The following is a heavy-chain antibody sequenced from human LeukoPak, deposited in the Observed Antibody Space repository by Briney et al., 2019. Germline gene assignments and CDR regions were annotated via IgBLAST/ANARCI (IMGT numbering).Heavy chain of an antibody. CDR3: TTAAYDDVWWSYRLIDY. D-gene: IGHD3-16*02. CDR1: GFTFSNAW. Sequence: GGSLRLSCAASGFTFSNAWMSWVRQAPGKGLEWVGRITSKTDGGTTDYAAPVKGRFTISRDDSKNTLYMQKNSLKTEDTAVYYCTTAAYDDVWWSYRLIDYWGQGTLVTVSS. V-gene: IGHV3-15*01. CDR2: ITSKTDGGTT. J-gene: IGHJ4*02.